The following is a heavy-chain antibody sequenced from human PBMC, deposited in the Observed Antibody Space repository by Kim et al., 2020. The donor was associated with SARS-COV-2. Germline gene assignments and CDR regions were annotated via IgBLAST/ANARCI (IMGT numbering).Heavy chain of an antibody. V-gene: IGHV1-69*13. J-gene: IGHJ5*02. CDR3: ARAELTYYYDSSGYRANWFDP. Sequence: SVKVSCKASGGTFSSYAISWVRQAPGQGLEWMGGIIPIFGTANYAQKFQGRVTITADESTSTAYMELSSLRSEDTAVYYCARAELTYYYDSSGYRANWFDPWGQGTLVTVSS. CDR1: GGTFSSYA. D-gene: IGHD3-22*01. CDR2: IIPIFGTA.